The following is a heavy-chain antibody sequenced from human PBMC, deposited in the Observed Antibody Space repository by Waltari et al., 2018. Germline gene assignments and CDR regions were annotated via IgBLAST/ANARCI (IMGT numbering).Heavy chain of an antibody. J-gene: IGHJ4*02. D-gene: IGHD5-12*01. Sequence: QVQLVQSGAEVKKPGASVKVSCKASGYTFTSYYMHLLPPAPGHALAWMGIINPSGGSTSYAQKFQGRVTMTRDTSTSTVYMELSSLRSEDTAVYYCARRVVATSSPFDYWGQGTLVTVSS. CDR2: INPSGGST. CDR3: ARRVVATSSPFDY. V-gene: IGHV1-46*01. CDR1: GYTFTSYY.